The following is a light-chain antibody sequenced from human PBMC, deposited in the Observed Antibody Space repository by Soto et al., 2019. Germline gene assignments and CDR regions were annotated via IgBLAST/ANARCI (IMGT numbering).Light chain of an antibody. V-gene: IGKV3-15*01. J-gene: IGKJ1*01. CDR3: QQYSASPT. Sequence: DIVMTQSPATLSMSPGDRATLSCRAGQNVRSWVGWYQQKAGQAPRLLIYGASTWATGIPDRFSGSGSGTQFTLTISRLEAEDSAVYYCQQYSASPTFGRGTKVDIK. CDR2: GAS. CDR1: QNVRSW.